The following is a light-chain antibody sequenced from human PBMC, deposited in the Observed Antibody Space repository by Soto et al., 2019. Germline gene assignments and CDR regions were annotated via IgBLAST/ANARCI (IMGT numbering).Light chain of an antibody. Sequence: QSALTQPPSASGSPGQSVTISCTGSSNDVGGYNYVSWYQQHPGKAPKLMIYEVSQRPSGVPDRFSGSKSGNTASLTVSGLQAEDEADYYCCSYAGTGTDNYVFGSGTKVTVL. CDR3: CSYAGTGTDNYV. CDR1: SNDVGGYNY. CDR2: EVS. V-gene: IGLV2-8*01. J-gene: IGLJ1*01.